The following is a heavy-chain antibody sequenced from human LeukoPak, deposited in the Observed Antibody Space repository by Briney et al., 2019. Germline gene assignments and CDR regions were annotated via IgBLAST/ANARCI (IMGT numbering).Heavy chain of an antibody. CDR2: IYYSGST. V-gene: IGHV4-59*12. D-gene: IGHD3-16*01. CDR3: ARVSAPGGDYYYMDV. Sequence: SETLSLTCTVSGGSISSYYWSWIRQPPGKGLEWIGSIYYSGSTYYNPSLKSRVTISVDTSKNQFSLKLSSVTAADTAVYYCARVSAPGGDYYYMDVWGKGTTVTVSS. J-gene: IGHJ6*03. CDR1: GGSISSYY.